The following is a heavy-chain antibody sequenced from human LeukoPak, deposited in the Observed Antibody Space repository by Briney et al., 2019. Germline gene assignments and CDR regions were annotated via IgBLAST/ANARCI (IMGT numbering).Heavy chain of an antibody. V-gene: IGHV3-30*03. CDR1: GFTFSCDG. D-gene: IGHD5-24*01. CDR2: TSYDRSNK. CDR3: VRGPRDGYDY. Sequence: PGGSLRLSCAASGFTFSCDGLHRVRQAPSKGLVWVAVTSYDRSNKYSAVTVNGQFTTPSTNSKNTLYLRMNSLRAEDTAVYYCVRGPRDGYDYWGQGTLVTVFS. J-gene: IGHJ4*02.